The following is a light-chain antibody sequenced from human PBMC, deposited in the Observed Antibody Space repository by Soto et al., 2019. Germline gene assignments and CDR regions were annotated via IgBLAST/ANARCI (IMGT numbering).Light chain of an antibody. CDR2: DVS. V-gene: IGLV2-14*01. CDR1: SSDVGGYNY. J-gene: IGLJ2*01. CDR3: SSYTSSSTRL. Sequence: QSALTQPASVSGSPGQSITISCTGTSSDVGGYNYVSWYQQHPGKAPKLMIYDVSNRPSGVSNRFSGSKSGSTASLTISGLQTEDEADYYCSSYTSSSTRLFGGGTKLTVL.